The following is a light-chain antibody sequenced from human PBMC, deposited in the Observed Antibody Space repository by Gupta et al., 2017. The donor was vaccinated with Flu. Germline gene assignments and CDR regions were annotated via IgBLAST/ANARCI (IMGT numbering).Light chain of an antibody. CDR1: RSDIVDYEY. CDR2: EDS. CDR3: ASYKSTSALVL. J-gene: IGLJ2*01. Sequence: IRISCTGSRSDIVDYEYVSWYQQHPGKSPKLIMYEDSKRPSGVSRRFSGSKSDTTASLDISGLQAEDEAHYYCASYKSTSALVLFGGGTKLTVL. V-gene: IGLV2-14*03.